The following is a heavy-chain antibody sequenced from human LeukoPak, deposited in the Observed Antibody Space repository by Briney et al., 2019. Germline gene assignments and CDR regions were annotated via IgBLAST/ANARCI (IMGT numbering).Heavy chain of an antibody. CDR1: GDSISNYY. CDR3: ARTGDRTGYYYYYMDA. V-gene: IGHV4-59*01. D-gene: IGHD7-27*01. J-gene: IGHJ6*03. Sequence: SETLSLTCTVSGDSISNYYWSWIRQPPGEGLEWIGCIYYSGTTKYNPSLKSRITISVDTSKNRFSLKLSSVTAADTAVYYCARTGDRTGYYYYYMDAWGKGTTVTVSS. CDR2: IYYSGTT.